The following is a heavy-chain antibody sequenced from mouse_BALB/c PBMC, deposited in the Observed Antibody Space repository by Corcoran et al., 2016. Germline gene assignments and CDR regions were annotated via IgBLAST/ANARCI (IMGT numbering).Heavy chain of an antibody. V-gene: IGHV14-3*02. Sequence: EVQLQQSGAELVTPGASVKLSCTASGFNIKDTSMHWVKQRPEQGLEWIGRIDPANGNTKYDPKFQGKATMTADTSSNTAYLQLSSLTSEDTAVYYCANWDWYFDVWGAGTTVTVSS. CDR1: GFNIKDTS. CDR2: IDPANGNT. D-gene: IGHD4-1*01. J-gene: IGHJ1*01. CDR3: ANWDWYFDV.